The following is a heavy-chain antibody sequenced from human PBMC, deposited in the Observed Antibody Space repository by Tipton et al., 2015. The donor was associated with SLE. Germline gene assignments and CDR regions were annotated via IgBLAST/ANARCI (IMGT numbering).Heavy chain of an antibody. D-gene: IGHD2-2*02. Sequence: GPLRLSCAASGFTFSSYAMSWVRQAPGKGLEWVSVIYSGGSSTYYADSVKGRFTISRDNSKNTLYLQMNSLRAEDTAVYYCAKNGYCSSTSCYRSAFDIWGQGTMVTVSS. CDR2: IYSGGSST. J-gene: IGHJ3*02. CDR1: GFTFSSYA. CDR3: AKNGYCSSTSCYRSAFDI. V-gene: IGHV3-23*03.